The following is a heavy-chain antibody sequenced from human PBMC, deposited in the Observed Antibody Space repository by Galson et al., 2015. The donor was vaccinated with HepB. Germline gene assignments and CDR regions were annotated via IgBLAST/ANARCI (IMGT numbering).Heavy chain of an antibody. J-gene: IGHJ3*02. Sequence: SVKVSCKASGYTFTSYAMHWERQAPGQRLEWMGWINAGNGNTKYSQKFQGRVTITRDTSASTAYMELSSLRSEDTAVYYCARVLVPAAVNDAFDIWGQATMVTVSS. D-gene: IGHD2-2*01. V-gene: IGHV1-3*01. CDR1: GYTFTSYA. CDR3: ARVLVPAAVNDAFDI. CDR2: INAGNGNT.